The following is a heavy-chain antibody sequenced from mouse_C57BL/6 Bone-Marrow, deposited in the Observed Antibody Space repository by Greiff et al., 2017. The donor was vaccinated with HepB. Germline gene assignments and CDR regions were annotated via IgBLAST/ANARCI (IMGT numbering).Heavy chain of an antibody. D-gene: IGHD1-1*01. J-gene: IGHJ1*03. V-gene: IGHV1-69*01. CDR1: GYTFTSYW. CDR2: IDPSDSYT. CDR3: AREENYYGSSVWYFDV. Sequence: QVQLQQPGAELVMPGASVKLSCKASGYTFTSYWMHWVKQRPGQGLEWIGEIDPSDSYTNYNQKFKGKATLTVDTSSSTAYMQLSSLTSEDSAVYYCAREENYYGSSVWYFDVWGTGTTVTVSS.